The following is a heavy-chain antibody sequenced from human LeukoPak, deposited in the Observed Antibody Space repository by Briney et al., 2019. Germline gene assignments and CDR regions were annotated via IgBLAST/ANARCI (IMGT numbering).Heavy chain of an antibody. CDR3: ARAKSSSFLCDY. CDR2: INHSGST. Sequence: PSETLSLTCAVYGGSFSGYYWSWIRQPPGKGLEWIGEINHSGSTNYNPSLKSRVTISVDTSKNQFSLKLSSVTAADTAVYYCARAKSSSFLCDYWGQGTLVTVSS. CDR1: GGSFSGYY. J-gene: IGHJ4*02. D-gene: IGHD3-16*01. V-gene: IGHV4-34*01.